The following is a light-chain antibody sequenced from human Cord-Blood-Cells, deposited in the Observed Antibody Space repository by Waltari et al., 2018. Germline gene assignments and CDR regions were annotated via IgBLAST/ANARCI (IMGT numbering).Light chain of an antibody. CDR3: QQSYSTPFT. J-gene: IGKJ3*01. Sequence: DIQMTKSPSSLSASVGDIVTITCRASQSISSYLNWYQQKPVKAPKLLIYAASSLQSGVPSRFSGSGSGTDFTLTISSLQPEDFATYYCQQSYSTPFTFGPGTKVDIK. CDR1: QSISSY. V-gene: IGKV1-39*01. CDR2: AAS.